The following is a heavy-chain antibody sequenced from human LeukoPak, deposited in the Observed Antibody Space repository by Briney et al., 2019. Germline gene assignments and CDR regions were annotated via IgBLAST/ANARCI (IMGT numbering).Heavy chain of an antibody. V-gene: IGHV1-69*13. CDR2: IIPIFGTA. Sequence: SVKVSCKASGGTFSSYAISWVRQAPGQGLEWMGGIIPIFGTANYAQKFQGRVTITADESTSTAYMELSSLRSGDTAVYYCARDRAVAGPFDYWGQGTLVTVSS. CDR1: GGTFSSYA. CDR3: ARDRAVAGPFDY. J-gene: IGHJ4*02. D-gene: IGHD6-19*01.